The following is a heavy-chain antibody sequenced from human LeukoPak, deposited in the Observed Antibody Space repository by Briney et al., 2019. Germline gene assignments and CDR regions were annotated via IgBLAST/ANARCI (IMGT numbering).Heavy chain of an antibody. CDR3: ARAIGYGGNSNAFDI. CDR1: GYTFTIYY. D-gene: IGHD4-23*01. J-gene: IGHJ3*02. Sequence: ASVKVSFTASGYTFTIYYMHWVRQAPGQGLEWMGIINPSGGSTSYAQKFQGRVTMTRDTSTSTVYMELSSLRSEDTAVYYCARAIGYGGNSNAFDIWGQGTMVTVSS. CDR2: INPSGGST. V-gene: IGHV1-46*01.